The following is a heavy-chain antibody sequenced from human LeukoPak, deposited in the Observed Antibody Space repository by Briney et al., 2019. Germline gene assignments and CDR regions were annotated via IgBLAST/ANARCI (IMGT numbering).Heavy chain of an antibody. CDR2: ISYDGSNK. CDR1: GFTFSSYG. D-gene: IGHD3-10*01. V-gene: IGHV3-30*18. CDR3: AKDCGSGSYYYYGMDV. J-gene: IGHJ6*04. Sequence: GRSLRLSCAASGFTFSSYGMHWVRQAPGKGLEWVVVISYDGSNKYYADSVKGRFTISRDNSKNTLYLQMNSLGAEDTAVYYCAKDCGSGSYYYYGMDVWGKGTTVTVSS.